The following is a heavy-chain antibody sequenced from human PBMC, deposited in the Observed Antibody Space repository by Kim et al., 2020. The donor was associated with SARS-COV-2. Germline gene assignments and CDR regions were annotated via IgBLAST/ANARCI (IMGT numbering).Heavy chain of an antibody. D-gene: IGHD3-9*01. J-gene: IGHJ6*02. CDR1: GFTFDDYA. Sequence: GGSLRLSCAASGFTFDDYAMHWVRQAPGKGLEWVSGISWNSGSIGYADSVKGRFTISRDNAKNSLYLQMNSLRAEDTALYYCAKDHLNGRYFDWLKLNYGMDVWGQGTTVTVSS. CDR2: ISWNSGSI. V-gene: IGHV3-9*01. CDR3: AKDHLNGRYFDWLKLNYGMDV.